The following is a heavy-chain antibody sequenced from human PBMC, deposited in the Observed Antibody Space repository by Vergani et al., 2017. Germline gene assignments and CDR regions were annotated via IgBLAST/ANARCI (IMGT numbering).Heavy chain of an antibody. CDR1: GGSFSGYY. CDR2: INHSGST. Sequence: QVQLQQWGAGLLKPSETLSLTCAVYGGSFSGYYWSWIRQPPGKGLEWIGEINHSGSTNYNPSLKSRVTISVDTSKNQFSLKLSSVTAADTAVYYCARGPLRLLRSHDFDYWGQGTLVTVSS. CDR3: ARGPLRLLRSHDFDY. J-gene: IGHJ4*02. V-gene: IGHV4-34*01. D-gene: IGHD3-22*01.